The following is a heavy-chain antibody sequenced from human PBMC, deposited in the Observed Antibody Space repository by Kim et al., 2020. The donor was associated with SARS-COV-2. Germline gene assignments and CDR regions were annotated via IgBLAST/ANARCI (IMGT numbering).Heavy chain of an antibody. CDR2: ISSSGSTI. V-gene: IGHV3-48*03. J-gene: IGHJ4*02. CDR1: GFTFSSYE. Sequence: GGSLRLSCAASGFTFSSYEMNWVRQAPGKGLEWVSYISSSGSTIYYADSVKGRFTISRDNAKNSLYLQMNSLRAEDTAVYYCASRAASIATRPFDYWGQRTLVTVSS. D-gene: IGHD6-6*01. CDR3: ASRAASIATRPFDY.